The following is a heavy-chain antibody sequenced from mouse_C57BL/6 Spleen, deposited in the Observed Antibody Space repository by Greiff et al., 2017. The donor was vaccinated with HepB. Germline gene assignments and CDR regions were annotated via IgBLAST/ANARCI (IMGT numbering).Heavy chain of an antibody. D-gene: IGHD2-4*01. V-gene: IGHV1-78*01. CDR1: GYTFTDHT. CDR2: IYPRDGST. Sequence: QVQLKESDAELVKPGASVKISCKVSGYTFTDHTIHWMKQRPEQGLEWIGYIYPRDGSTKYNEKFKGKATLTADKSSSTAYMQLNSLTSEDSAVYFCARGGGYDYDGAWFAYWGQGTLVTVSA. CDR3: ARGGGYDYDGAWFAY. J-gene: IGHJ3*01.